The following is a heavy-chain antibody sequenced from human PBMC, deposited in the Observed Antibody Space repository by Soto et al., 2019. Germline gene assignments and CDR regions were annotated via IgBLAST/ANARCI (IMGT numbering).Heavy chain of an antibody. D-gene: IGHD3-10*01. Sequence: QVQLQQWGAGLLKPSETLSLTCAVYGGSFSGYYWSWIRQPPGKGLEWIGEINHSGSTNYNPSLKSRVTISVDTSKNQFSLKLSSVTAADTAVYYCASWSYNGVGYYYGSGSYPARPQYGMDVWGQGTTVTVSS. V-gene: IGHV4-34*01. J-gene: IGHJ6*02. CDR2: INHSGST. CDR3: ASWSYNGVGYYYGSGSYPARPQYGMDV. CDR1: GGSFSGYY.